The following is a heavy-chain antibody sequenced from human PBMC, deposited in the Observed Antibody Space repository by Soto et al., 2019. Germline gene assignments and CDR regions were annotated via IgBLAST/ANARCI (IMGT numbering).Heavy chain of an antibody. Sequence: PXGSLRVYFAASGFTLSSYSMSWVRQAPGKGLEWVSAISGSGGSTYYADSVKGRFTIYRDNSKNTLYLQMNSLRAEDTDVYYCAKDSLAWGQGTLVTVTS. CDR2: ISGSGGST. V-gene: IGHV3-23*01. CDR3: AKDSLA. J-gene: IGHJ5*02. CDR1: GFTLSSYS.